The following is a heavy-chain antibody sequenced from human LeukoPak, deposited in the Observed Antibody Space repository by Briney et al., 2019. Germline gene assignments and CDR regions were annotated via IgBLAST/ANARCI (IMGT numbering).Heavy chain of an antibody. Sequence: GKSLRLSCVVSGFTFSNYGMHWARQAPGKGLEGVTYISNDGSSKLYADAVKALFTISRDNPKNTLYLQMERLRVEDTAVYYCAHARLVRDIVVAEPATTTSAEFDYWGQGTLVTVSS. V-gene: IGHV3-30*03. CDR3: AHARLVRDIVVAEPATTTSAEFDY. CDR1: GFTFSNYG. CDR2: ISNDGSSK. D-gene: IGHD2-15*01. J-gene: IGHJ4*02.